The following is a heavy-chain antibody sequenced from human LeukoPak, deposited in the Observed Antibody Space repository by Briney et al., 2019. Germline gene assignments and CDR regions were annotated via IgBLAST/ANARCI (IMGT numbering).Heavy chain of an antibody. V-gene: IGHV3-53*01. J-gene: IGHJ4*02. CDR2: IYGDGGR. CDR3: ARGLVGAPAFDY. D-gene: IGHD1-26*01. CDR1: GFTVSGNY. Sequence: GGSLRLSCAASGFTVSGNYMTWVRQAPGKGLEWVSVIYGDGGRFYANSVKGRFTISTDNSKNTLYLQMNTLRAEDTAVYYCARGLVGAPAFDYWGQGTLVTVSS.